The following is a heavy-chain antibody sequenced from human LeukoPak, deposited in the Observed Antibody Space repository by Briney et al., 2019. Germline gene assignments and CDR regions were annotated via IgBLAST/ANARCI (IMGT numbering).Heavy chain of an antibody. CDR1: GYSFTSYW. CDR3: ARTHCSSTSCYSGSSSSWSRDWFDP. V-gene: IGHV5-10-1*01. CDR2: IDPSDSYT. D-gene: IGHD2-2*02. J-gene: IGHJ5*02. Sequence: GESLNISCKGSGYSFTSYWISWVRQMPGKGLEWMGKIDPSDSYTNYSPSFQGHLTNSADKSISTAYLQWSRLKPSDTAMYYCARTHCSSTSCYSGSSSSWSRDWFDPWGQGTLVTVSS.